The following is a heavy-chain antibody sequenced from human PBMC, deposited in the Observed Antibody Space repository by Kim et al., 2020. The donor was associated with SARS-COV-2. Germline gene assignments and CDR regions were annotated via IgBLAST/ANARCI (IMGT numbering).Heavy chain of an antibody. CDR3: ARRGIAAAGREGSFAVDY. J-gene: IGHJ4*02. Sequence: KGRFTSSRDNAKNSLYRQMNSLRAEDTAVYYCARRGIAAAGREGSFAVDYWGQGTLVTVSS. D-gene: IGHD6-13*01. V-gene: IGHV3-7*04.